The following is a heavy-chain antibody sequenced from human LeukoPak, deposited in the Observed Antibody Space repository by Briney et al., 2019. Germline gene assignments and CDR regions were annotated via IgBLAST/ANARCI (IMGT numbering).Heavy chain of an antibody. D-gene: IGHD2-15*01. V-gene: IGHV3-23*01. CDR3: AKRGVVIRVIVVGFHKEAYYFDS. CDR1: GITLSNYG. J-gene: IGHJ4*02. CDR2: LSGSGGST. Sequence: QSGGSLRLSCAVSGITLSNYGMTWVRQAPGKGLEWVAGLSGSGGSTNYADSVKGRFTISRDNAKNTLYLQMNSLRAEDTAVYFCAKRGVVIRVIVVGFHKEAYYFDSWGQGVLVTVSS.